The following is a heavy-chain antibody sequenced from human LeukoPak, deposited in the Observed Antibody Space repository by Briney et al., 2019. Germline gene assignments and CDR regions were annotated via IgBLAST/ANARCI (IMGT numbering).Heavy chain of an antibody. Sequence: GSSLRLSCAASGFTFSNSDMHWVRQAPGKGLEWVAVMGDNGNNKYYGDSVNGRFAISRDNSKNTLHLQMNSLRPEDSAIYYCAKGGHCTSTSCYYFDSWGQGALVTVSA. CDR2: MGDNGNNK. CDR1: GFTFSNSD. CDR3: AKGGHCTSTSCYYFDS. D-gene: IGHD2-2*01. J-gene: IGHJ4*02. V-gene: IGHV3-33*06.